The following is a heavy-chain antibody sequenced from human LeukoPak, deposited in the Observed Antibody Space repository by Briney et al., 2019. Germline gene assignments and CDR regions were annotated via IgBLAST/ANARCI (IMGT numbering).Heavy chain of an antibody. J-gene: IGHJ3*02. CDR2: IYYSGSI. CDR1: GGSISSSSYY. V-gene: IGHV4-39*07. CDR3: ANKPSWIQQNTGDAFDI. Sequence: SETLSLTCTVSGGSISSSSYYWGWIRQPPGKGLEWIGSIYYSGSIYYNPSLKSRVTISVDTSKNQLSLKLRSVTAADTAVYYCANKPSWIQQNTGDAFDIWGQGTMVTVSS. D-gene: IGHD5-18*01.